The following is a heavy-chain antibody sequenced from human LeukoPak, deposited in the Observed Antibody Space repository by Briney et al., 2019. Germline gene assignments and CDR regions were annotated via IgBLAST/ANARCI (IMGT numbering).Heavy chain of an antibody. V-gene: IGHV5-51*01. J-gene: IGHJ4*02. D-gene: IGHD3-22*01. CDR3: ARRTDGSGYDY. CDR2: IYPGDSDT. CDR1: GYSFTSYW. Sequence: GESLKISCQGSGYSFTSYWIGWVRQMPGKGLEWMGIIYPGDSDTRYSPSFQGQVTISAGKSISTAYLQWSSLKASDTAVYYCARRTDGSGYDYWGQGTLVTVSS.